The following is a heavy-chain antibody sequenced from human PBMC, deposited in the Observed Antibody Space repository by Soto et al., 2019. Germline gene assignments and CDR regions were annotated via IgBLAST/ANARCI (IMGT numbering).Heavy chain of an antibody. CDR1: GYDFTIYW. CDR2: IDPSDSQT. Sequence: PGESLKISCQGSGYDFTIYWITWVRQMPGKGLEWMGRIDPSDSQTNYSPSFQGHVTISADKSINTAYLQWRGLKASDTAIYYCERVGSSSIYWGQGTLVTVSS. CDR3: ERVGSSSIY. V-gene: IGHV5-10-1*01. J-gene: IGHJ4*02. D-gene: IGHD6-6*01.